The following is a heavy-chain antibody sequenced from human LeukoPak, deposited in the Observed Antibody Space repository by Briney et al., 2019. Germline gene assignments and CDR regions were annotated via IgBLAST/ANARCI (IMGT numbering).Heavy chain of an antibody. CDR3: ARVGSNHLNYYYYYGMDV. Sequence: GRSLRLSCAASGFTLRTYPMHWVLQAPGKGLEWVAVISYDGSDKYYADSVRGRFTISRDNSKNTLYLHVNNLRVEDTAVYYCARVGSNHLNYYYYYGMDVWGQGTTVTVSS. J-gene: IGHJ6*02. CDR1: GFTLRTYP. D-gene: IGHD1-14*01. CDR2: ISYDGSDK. V-gene: IGHV3-30*14.